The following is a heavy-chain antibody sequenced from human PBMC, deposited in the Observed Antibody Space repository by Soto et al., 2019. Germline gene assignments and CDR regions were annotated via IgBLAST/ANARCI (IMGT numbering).Heavy chain of an antibody. V-gene: IGHV4-30-2*01. CDR2: MQHSGNN. Sequence: KPXXTLSLTCVVSGGSRNSYYYSWAWIRQPPGQGLEWIGYMQHSGNNFFNPSLRSRFTISIDRYKNQFSLKLRSMTAADTAVYFCATFHSRSYFDDYWGQGTLVTVSS. CDR1: GGSRNSYYYS. CDR3: ATFHSRSYFDDY. J-gene: IGHJ4*02. D-gene: IGHD3-22*01.